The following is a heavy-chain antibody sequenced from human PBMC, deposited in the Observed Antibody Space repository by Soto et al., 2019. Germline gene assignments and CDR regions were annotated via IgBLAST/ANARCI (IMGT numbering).Heavy chain of an antibody. CDR3: AKRGSSGWYIIPGFADRIEFDY. V-gene: IGHV3-23*01. J-gene: IGHJ4*02. CDR2: ISGSGGST. D-gene: IGHD6-19*01. Sequence: EVQLLESGGGLVQPGGSLRLSCAASGFTFSSYAMSWVRQAPGKGLEWVSAISGSGGSTYYADSVKGRFTISRDNSKNTLYLQMNSLRAEDTAVYYCAKRGSSGWYIIPGFADRIEFDYWGQGTLVTVSS. CDR1: GFTFSSYA.